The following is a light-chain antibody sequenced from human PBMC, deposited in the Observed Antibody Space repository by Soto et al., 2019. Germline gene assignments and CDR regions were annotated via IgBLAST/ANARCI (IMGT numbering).Light chain of an antibody. CDR3: QQSYSTPWT. J-gene: IGKJ1*01. V-gene: IGKV1-39*01. CDR1: QTISTW. Sequence: IEATPCPPTLSSSVGDRVTITCRASQTISTWLAWYQQKPGKAPKLLVYDASTLQSGVPSRFSGSGSGTDFTLTISSLQPEDFATYYCQQSYSTPWTFGQGTKVDIK. CDR2: DAS.